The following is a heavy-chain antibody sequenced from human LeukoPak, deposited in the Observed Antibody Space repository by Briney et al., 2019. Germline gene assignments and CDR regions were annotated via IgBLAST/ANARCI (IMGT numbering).Heavy chain of an antibody. J-gene: IGHJ5*02. Sequence: SETLPLTCTVSGGSISSYYWSWLRQPAGKGLEWIGRIYTSGSTNYNPSLKSRVTMSVDTSKNQFSLKLSSVTAADTAVYYCARDPTHDLGYCSGGSCFNWFDPWGQGTLVTVSS. CDR3: ARDPTHDLGYCSGGSCFNWFDP. D-gene: IGHD2-15*01. CDR2: IYTSGST. CDR1: GGSISSYY. V-gene: IGHV4-4*07.